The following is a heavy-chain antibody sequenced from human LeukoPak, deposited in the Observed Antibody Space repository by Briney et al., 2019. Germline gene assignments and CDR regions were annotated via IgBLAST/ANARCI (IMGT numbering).Heavy chain of an antibody. V-gene: IGHV3-7*01. D-gene: IGHD3-10*01. J-gene: IGHJ3*02. CDR1: GFTFSSYW. CDR3: ARDHYGSGSYSHAFDI. CDR2: IKQDGSEK. Sequence: GGSLRLSCAASGFTFSSYWMSWVRQAPGKGLEWVANIKQDGSEKYYVDSVKGRFTISGDNAKNSLYLQMNSLRAEDTAVYYCARDHYGSGSYSHAFDIWGQGTMVTVSS.